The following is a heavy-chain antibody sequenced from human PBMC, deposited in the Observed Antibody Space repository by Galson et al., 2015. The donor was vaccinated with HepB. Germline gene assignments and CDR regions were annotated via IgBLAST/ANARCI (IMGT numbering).Heavy chain of an antibody. CDR1: GFTFSNYS. D-gene: IGHD6-19*01. CDR3: ARDLRGSGWYVDY. V-gene: IGHV3-7*01. CDR2: IKQDGSEK. J-gene: IGHJ4*02. Sequence: SLRLSCAASGFTFSNYSMTWVRQAPGEGLEWVAKIKQDGSEKYYVDSVKGRFTISRDNAKNSLYLQMNSLRAEETAVYYCARDLRGSGWYVDYWGQGTLVTVSS.